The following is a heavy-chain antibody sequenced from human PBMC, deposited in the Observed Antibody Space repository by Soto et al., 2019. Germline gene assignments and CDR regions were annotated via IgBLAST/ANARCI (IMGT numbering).Heavy chain of an antibody. V-gene: IGHV1-8*01. J-gene: IGHJ4*02. D-gene: IGHD1-26*01. CDR1: GYTFNSYD. CDR3: ARGQRGLLKMAY. CDR2: MDTDSDKT. Sequence: QVQLEQSGAEVKKPGASVKVSCKASGYTFNSYDVNWERQATGQGLEWMGYMDTDSDKTGYAQKFKGRGTIPRDTSISTAYMELTNLRSEDTAVYYCARGQRGLLKMAYWGQGTLVTVSS.